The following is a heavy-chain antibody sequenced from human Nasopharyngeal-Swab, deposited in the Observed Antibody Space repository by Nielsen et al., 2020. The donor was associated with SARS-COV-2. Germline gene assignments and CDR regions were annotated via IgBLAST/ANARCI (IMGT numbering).Heavy chain of an antibody. D-gene: IGHD3-10*01. J-gene: IGHJ6*02. CDR1: GLTFSSYW. CDR3: AREGGDQVRGVIIGYYYYYGMDV. CDR2: IKQDGSEK. V-gene: IGHV3-7*01. Sequence: GESLKISCAASGLTFSSYWMTWVRQAPGKGLEWVANIKQDGSEKYYVDSVKGRFTISRDNAKNSLYLQMNSLRAEDTAVYYCAREGGDQVRGVIIGYYYYYGMDVWGQGTTVTVSS.